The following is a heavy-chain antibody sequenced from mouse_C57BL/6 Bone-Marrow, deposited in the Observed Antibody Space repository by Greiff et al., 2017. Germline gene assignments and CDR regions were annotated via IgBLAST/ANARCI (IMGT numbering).Heavy chain of an antibody. J-gene: IGHJ2*01. Sequence: EVQLVESGRDLVKPGGSLKLSCAASGFTFSSYGMSWVRQTPDKRLEWVATISSGGSYTYYPDSVKGRFTISRDNAKNTLYLQMSSLKSEDTAMYYCARHGGLRPLDYWGQGTTLTVSS. CDR3: ARHGGLRPLDY. V-gene: IGHV5-6*01. CDR2: ISSGGSYT. CDR1: GFTFSSYG. D-gene: IGHD2-4*01.